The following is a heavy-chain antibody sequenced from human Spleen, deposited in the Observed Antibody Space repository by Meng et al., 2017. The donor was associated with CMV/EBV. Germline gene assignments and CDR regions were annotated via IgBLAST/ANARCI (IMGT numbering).Heavy chain of an antibody. J-gene: IGHJ6*02. CDR3: ARGYLELVEGLGASYGMDV. CDR1: GYTFSTYD. CDR2: MNPNSGAT. Sequence: ASVKVSCKASGYTFSTYDINWVRQAAGQGLEWMGWMNPNSGATNYAQKFQGRVTMTRDTSINTAYMELSRLRSDDTAVYYCARGYLELVEGLGASYGMDVWGQGTTVTVSS. D-gene: IGHD1-7*01. V-gene: IGHV1-2*02.